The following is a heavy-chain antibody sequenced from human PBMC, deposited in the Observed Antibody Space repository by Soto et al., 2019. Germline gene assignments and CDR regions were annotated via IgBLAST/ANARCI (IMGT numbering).Heavy chain of an antibody. J-gene: IGHJ4*02. CDR2: ISSSSTYI. CDR1: GFTFSRYS. V-gene: IGHV3-21*01. Sequence: GGSLRLSCEGSGFTFSRYSMNWVRQAPGKGLEWVASISSSSTYIYYGDSVKGRFTIARDNAKNSLYLQMDSLRDEDTALYYCASEYCTGNSCYSRIFDYWGQGTLVTVSS. CDR3: ASEYCTGNSCYSRIFDY. D-gene: IGHD2-21*01.